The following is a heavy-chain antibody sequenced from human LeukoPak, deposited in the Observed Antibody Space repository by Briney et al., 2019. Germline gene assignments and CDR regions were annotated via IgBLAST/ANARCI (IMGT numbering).Heavy chain of an antibody. J-gene: IGHJ6*02. CDR2: TYSGGST. CDR1: VFTVSSKY. V-gene: IGHV3-66*01. Sequence: PGGSLRLSCAASVFTVSSKYMTWVRQAPGKGLEWVSVTYSGGSTYYADSVKGRFTISRDNSKNTLYLQMNSLRAEDTAVYYCAREQTLALRFGELVGGMDVWGQGTTVTVSS. CDR3: AREQTLALRFGELVGGMDV. D-gene: IGHD3-10*01.